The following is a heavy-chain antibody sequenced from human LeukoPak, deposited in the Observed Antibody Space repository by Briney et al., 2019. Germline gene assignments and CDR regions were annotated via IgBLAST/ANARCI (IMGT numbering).Heavy chain of an antibody. CDR1: GGSISSYY. V-gene: IGHV4-59*08. CDR2: IYYSGTT. CDR3: ARRDQAIDY. J-gene: IGHJ4*02. Sequence: PETLSLTCTVSGGSISSYYWSWIRQPPGKGLEWIGYIYYSGTTYYNPSLASRVTIFVDTSKNQFSLRLSSVTAADTAVYYCARRDQAIDYWGQGTLVTVSS. D-gene: IGHD5-24*01.